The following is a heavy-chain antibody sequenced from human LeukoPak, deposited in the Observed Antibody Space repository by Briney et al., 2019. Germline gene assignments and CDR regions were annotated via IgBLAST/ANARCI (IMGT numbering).Heavy chain of an antibody. V-gene: IGHV1-2*02. D-gene: IGHD3-22*01. CDR1: GYTFTGYY. CDR3: ATSSGYFEYFQH. Sequence: ASVKVSCKASGYTFTGYYMHWARQAPGQGLEWMGWINPNSGGTNYAQKFQGRVTMTRDTSISTAYMELSSLRSEDTAVYYCATSSGYFEYFQHWGQGTLVTVSS. J-gene: IGHJ1*01. CDR2: INPNSGGT.